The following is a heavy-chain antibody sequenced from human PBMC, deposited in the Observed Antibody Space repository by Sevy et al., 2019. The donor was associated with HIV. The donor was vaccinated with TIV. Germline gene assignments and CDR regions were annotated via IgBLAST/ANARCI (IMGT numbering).Heavy chain of an antibody. J-gene: IGHJ6*03. CDR2: ISGSGGST. CDR1: GFTFSSYA. CDR3: AKGPYDSSGYYPSAPYYYYYMDV. D-gene: IGHD3-22*01. V-gene: IGHV3-23*01. Sequence: GGSLRLSCAASGFTFSSYAMSWVRQAPGKGLEWVSAISGSGGSTYYADSVKGRFTISRDNSKNTLYLQMNSLRAEDTAVYYCAKGPYDSSGYYPSAPYYYYYMDVWGKGTRVTVSS.